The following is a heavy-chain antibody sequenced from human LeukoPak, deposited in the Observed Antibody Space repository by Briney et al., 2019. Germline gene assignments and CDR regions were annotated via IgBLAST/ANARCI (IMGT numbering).Heavy chain of an antibody. CDR2: IKLDGSEK. V-gene: IGHV3-7*01. CDR1: GFSFSSYW. Sequence: HPGGSLRLSCAASGFSFSSYWMSWVRQAPGKGREWVANIKLDGSEKFYVDSVKGRFTISRDNAKNSLYLQMNSLRAEDTAVYYCARRGRYCTSTSCSLLGAFDVWGLGTMVTVSS. CDR3: ARRGRYCTSTSCSLLGAFDV. J-gene: IGHJ3*01. D-gene: IGHD2-2*01.